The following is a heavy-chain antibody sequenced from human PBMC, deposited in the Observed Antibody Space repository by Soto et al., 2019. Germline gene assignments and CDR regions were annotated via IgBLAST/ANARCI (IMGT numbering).Heavy chain of an antibody. CDR3: AKDQGSSWYEIDY. CDR2: ISGSGYST. J-gene: IGHJ4*02. V-gene: IGHV3-23*01. Sequence: EVQLLESGGGLVQPGGSLRLSCAASGFTFSNYAVTWVRQAPGKGLEWVSTISGSGYSTYYADSVKGRFTISRDNSKNPMYLQMNSLRAEDTAVYYCAKDQGSSWYEIDYWGQGTLVTVSS. CDR1: GFTFSNYA. D-gene: IGHD6-13*01.